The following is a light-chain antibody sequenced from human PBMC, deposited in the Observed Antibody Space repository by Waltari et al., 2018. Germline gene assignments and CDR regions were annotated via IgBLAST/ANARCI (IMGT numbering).Light chain of an antibody. J-gene: IGKJ5*01. CDR1: QAISRS. V-gene: IGKV1-13*02. Sequence: AIQLTQSPSSLSASVGDRVTMTCRASQAISRSVAWVQQKPGKVPKLLIFEDSDLEDGVPSRFSGSGGGTRFTLTISSLQPEDFATYYCQHFYSYPSGFGQGTRLEIK. CDR3: QHFYSYPSG. CDR2: EDS.